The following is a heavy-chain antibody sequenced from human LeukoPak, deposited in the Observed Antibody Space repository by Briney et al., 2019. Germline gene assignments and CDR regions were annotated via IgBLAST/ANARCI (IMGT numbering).Heavy chain of an antibody. Sequence: SETLSLTCTVSGGSISSGDYYWSWIRQPPGKGLEWIGYIYYSRSTYYNPSLKSRVTISVDTSKNQFSLKLSSVTAADTAVYYCARYNYYDSSGYHYWGQGTLVTVSS. CDR3: ARYNYYDSSGYHY. CDR2: IYYSRST. J-gene: IGHJ4*02. CDR1: GGSISSGDYY. V-gene: IGHV4-30-4*01. D-gene: IGHD3-22*01.